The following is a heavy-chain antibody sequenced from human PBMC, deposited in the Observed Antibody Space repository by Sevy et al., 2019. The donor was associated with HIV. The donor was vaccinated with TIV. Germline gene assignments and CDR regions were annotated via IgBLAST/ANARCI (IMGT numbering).Heavy chain of an antibody. CDR3: AKDVYDSSGYYPMGAFDI. Sequence: GGSLRLSCAASGFTFSSYDMNWVRQAPGKGLEWVSKISSSGSTISYADAVKGRFTISRDNSKNTLYLQMNSLRAEDTAVYYCAKDVYDSSGYYPMGAFDIWGQGTMVTVSS. CDR1: GFTFSSYD. D-gene: IGHD3-22*01. CDR2: ISSSGSTI. J-gene: IGHJ3*02. V-gene: IGHV3-48*03.